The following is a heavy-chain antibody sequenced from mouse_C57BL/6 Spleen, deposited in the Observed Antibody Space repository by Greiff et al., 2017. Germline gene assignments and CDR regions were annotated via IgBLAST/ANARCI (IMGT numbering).Heavy chain of an antibody. V-gene: IGHV5-4*01. D-gene: IGHD1-1*01. J-gene: IGHJ3*01. CDR1: GFTFSSYA. Sequence: EVKVVESGGGLVKPGGSLKLSCAASGFTFSSYAMSWVRQTPEKRLEWVATISDGGSYTYYPDNVKGRFTISRDNAKNNLYLQRSHLKSEDTAMYYCAREGLYYYGSSAWFAYWGQGTLVTVSA. CDR2: ISDGGSYT. CDR3: AREGLYYYGSSAWFAY.